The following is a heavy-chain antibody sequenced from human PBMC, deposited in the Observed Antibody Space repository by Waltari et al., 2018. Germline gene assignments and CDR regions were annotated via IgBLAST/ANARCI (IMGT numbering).Heavy chain of an antibody. CDR3: AGHSGYVPRDYFDY. J-gene: IGHJ4*02. D-gene: IGHD5-12*01. Sequence: EVQLVESGGGLVQPGGSLRLSCAASGFTFSSYSMNWVRQAPGKGLEEVSYISSSSSTIYYADSVKGRFTISRDNAKNSLYLQMNSLRAEDTAVYYCAGHSGYVPRDYFDYWGQGTLVTVSS. CDR1: GFTFSSYS. V-gene: IGHV3-48*04. CDR2: ISSSSSTI.